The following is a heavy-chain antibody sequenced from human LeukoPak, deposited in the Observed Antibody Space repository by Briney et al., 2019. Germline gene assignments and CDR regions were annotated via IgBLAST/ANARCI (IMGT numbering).Heavy chain of an antibody. CDR1: GFTFSSYG. J-gene: IGHJ4*02. V-gene: IGHV3-30*18. CDR2: ISYDGSNK. D-gene: IGHD6-19*01. CDR3: AKDIIAVARLYYFDY. Sequence: GGSLRLSCAASGFTFSSYGMHWVRQAPGKGLEWVAVISYDGSNKYYADSVKGRFTISRDNSKNTLYLQMNSLRAEDTAVYYCAKDIIAVARLYYFDYWGQGTLVTVSS.